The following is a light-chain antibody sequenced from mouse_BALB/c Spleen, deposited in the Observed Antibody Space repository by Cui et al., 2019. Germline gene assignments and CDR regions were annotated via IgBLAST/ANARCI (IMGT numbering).Light chain of an antibody. CDR1: PSVSSSY. CDR2: STS. CDR3: HQYHRSPYT. Sequence: QIVLTQSPAIMPASLGERVTMPCTASPSVSSSYLHWYQQKPGSSPKLWIYSTSNLASGVPARFSGSGSGTSYSLTISSMEAEDAATYYCHQYHRSPYTFGGGTKLEIK. V-gene: IGKV4-74*01. J-gene: IGKJ2*01.